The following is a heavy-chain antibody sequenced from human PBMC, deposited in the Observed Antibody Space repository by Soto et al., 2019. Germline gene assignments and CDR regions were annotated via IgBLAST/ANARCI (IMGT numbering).Heavy chain of an antibody. CDR3: ARDKRGHLAAAGTLGY. CDR1: GYTFTSYA. D-gene: IGHD6-13*01. Sequence: GDSVKVSCKASGYTFTSYAMHWVRQAPGQRLEWMGWINAGNGNTKYSQKFQGRVTITRDTSASTAYMELSSLRSEDTAVYYCARDKRGHLAAAGTLGYWGQGTLVTVSS. V-gene: IGHV1-3*01. CDR2: INAGNGNT. J-gene: IGHJ4*02.